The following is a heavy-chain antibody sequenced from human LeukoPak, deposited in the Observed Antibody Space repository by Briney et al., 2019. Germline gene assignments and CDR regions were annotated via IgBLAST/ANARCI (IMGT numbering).Heavy chain of an antibody. CDR2: IIPILGIA. V-gene: IGHV1-69*04. CDR1: GGTFSSYA. J-gene: IGHJ5*02. Sequence: SVKVSCKASGGTFSSYAISWVRQAPGQGLEWMGRIIPILGIANYAQKFQGRVTITADKSTSTAYMELSSLRSEDTAVYYCARETLTPVRAMIVVVFGPWGQGTLVTVSS. D-gene: IGHD3-22*01. CDR3: ARETLTPVRAMIVVVFGP.